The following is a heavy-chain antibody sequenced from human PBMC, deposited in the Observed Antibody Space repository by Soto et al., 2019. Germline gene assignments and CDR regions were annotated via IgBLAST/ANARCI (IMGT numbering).Heavy chain of an antibody. CDR1: GFTFSSYA. J-gene: IGHJ3*02. D-gene: IGHD3-22*01. V-gene: IGHV3-64D*08. Sequence: GGSLRLSCSASGFTFSSYAMHWVRQAPGKGLEYVSAISSNGGSTYYADSVKGRFTISRDNSKNTLYLQMGSLRAEDTAVYYCVKDPRRYYYDSSGYKDAFDIWGQGTMVTVSS. CDR2: ISSNGGST. CDR3: VKDPRRYYYDSSGYKDAFDI.